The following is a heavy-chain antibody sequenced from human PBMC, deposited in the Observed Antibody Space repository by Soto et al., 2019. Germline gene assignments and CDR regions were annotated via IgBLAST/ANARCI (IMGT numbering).Heavy chain of an antibody. J-gene: IGHJ4*02. CDR1: GFTFSKYA. CDR3: ARWSYLDY. CDR2: ISGTAVST. V-gene: IGHV3-23*01. Sequence: EVVLLESGGGLAQPGGSLRLSCVASGFTFSKYAMNWVRQAPGKGLEWVATISGTAVSTDYADSVKGRFTISRDTSQSTLYLQMNSLRADDTAMYYCARWSYLDYWGQGTRVTVSS. D-gene: IGHD3-3*01.